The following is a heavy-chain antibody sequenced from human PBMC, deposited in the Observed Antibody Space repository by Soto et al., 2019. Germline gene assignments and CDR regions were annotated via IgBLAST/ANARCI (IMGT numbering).Heavy chain of an antibody. CDR3: ARDEAAAGAYYFDY. V-gene: IGHV3-30-3*01. J-gene: IGHJ4*02. D-gene: IGHD6-13*01. CDR2: ISYDGTNK. CDR1: GFTFSSHA. Sequence: GGSLRLSCAASGFTFSSHAMHWVRQAPGKGLEWVAVISYDGTNKNYADSVKDRFTISRDHSKNTLYLQMNSLSSEDTAVYYCARDEAAAGAYYFDYWGQGALVTVSS.